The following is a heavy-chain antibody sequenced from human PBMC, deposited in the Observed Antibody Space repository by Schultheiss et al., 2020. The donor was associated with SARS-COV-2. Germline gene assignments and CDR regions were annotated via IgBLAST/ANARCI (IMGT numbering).Heavy chain of an antibody. V-gene: IGHV2-26*01. D-gene: IGHD3-10*01. CDR2: IFSNDEK. CDR3: ARSYGSGSYYNPGAFDI. J-gene: IGHJ3*02. CDR1: GFSLSTSGMC. Sequence: SGPTLVKPTQTLTLTCTFSGFSLSTSGMCVSWIRQPPGKALEWLAHIFSNDEKSYSTSLKSRLTISKDTSKSQVVLTMTNMDPVDTATYYCARSYGSGSYYNPGAFDIWGQGTMVTVSS.